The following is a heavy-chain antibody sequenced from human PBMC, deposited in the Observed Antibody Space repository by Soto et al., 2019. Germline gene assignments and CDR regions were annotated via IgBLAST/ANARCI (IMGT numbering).Heavy chain of an antibody. CDR3: ARGAWDSSGLDV. CDR1: GFTFSSYA. D-gene: IGHD3-22*01. CDR2: ISYDGSNK. V-gene: IGHV3-30-3*01. J-gene: IGHJ6*02. Sequence: GGALRLSCAASGFTFSSYAMHWVRQAPGKGLEWVAVISYDGSNKYYADSVKGRFTISRDNSKNTLYLQMNSLRAEDTAVYYCARGAWDSSGLDVWGRGTTVTVSS.